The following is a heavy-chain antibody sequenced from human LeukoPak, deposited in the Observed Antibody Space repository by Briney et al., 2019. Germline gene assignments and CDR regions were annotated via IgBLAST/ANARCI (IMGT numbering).Heavy chain of an antibody. V-gene: IGHV1-69*05. CDR3: GSQVIILGRRRYYMDV. J-gene: IGHJ6*03. CDR2: IIPIFGTA. CDR1: GGTFSSYA. Sequence: SVKVSCKASGGTFSSYAISWVRQAPGQGLEWMGGIIPIFGTANYAQKFQGRVTITTGESTSTAYMELSSLRSEDTAVYYCGSQVIILGRRRYYMDVWGKGTTVTVSS. D-gene: IGHD3-3*01.